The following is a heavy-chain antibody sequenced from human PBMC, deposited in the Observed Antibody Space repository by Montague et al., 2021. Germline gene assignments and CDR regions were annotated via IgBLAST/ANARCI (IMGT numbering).Heavy chain of an antibody. CDR3: ARGRLAKGDFDY. CDR1: GDSLSSVGYS. CDR2: MYYSGST. J-gene: IGHJ4*02. V-gene: IGHV4-31*03. D-gene: IGHD3-3*02. Sequence: TLSLTCTVSGDSLSSVGYSWTWIRQHPGKGLEWIGYMYYSGSTYYNPSLKSRVTISGDTSKNHFSLRLTSVTAADTAVYYCARGRLAKGDFDYWGQGTLVTVSS.